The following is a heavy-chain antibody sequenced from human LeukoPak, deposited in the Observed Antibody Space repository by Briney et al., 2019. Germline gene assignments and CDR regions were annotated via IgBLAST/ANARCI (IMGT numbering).Heavy chain of an antibody. Sequence: PGGSLRLSCAASGFTFSSYGMHWVRQAPGKGLEGVAFIRYDGSNKYYADSVKGRFTISRDNSKNTLYLQMNSLRAEDTAVYYCAKGGYYYENDAFDIWGQGTMVTVSS. CDR1: GFTFSSYG. CDR2: IRYDGSNK. D-gene: IGHD3-22*01. V-gene: IGHV3-30*02. CDR3: AKGGYYYENDAFDI. J-gene: IGHJ3*02.